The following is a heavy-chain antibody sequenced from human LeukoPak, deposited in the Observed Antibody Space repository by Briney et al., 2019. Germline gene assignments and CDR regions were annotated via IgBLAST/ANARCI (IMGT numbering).Heavy chain of an antibody. V-gene: IGHV3-15*01. CDR1: GFTFTNAW. Sequence: GGSLRLSCAASGFTFTNAWMTWVRQVPGKGLEWVGCIKSEPDGGTTDYAAPVKGRFTISRDDSKNTLYLQMNSLKTEDTGVYYCTTPSGAVTTRSPAFGSWGQGTLVTVPS. CDR2: IKSEPDGGTT. J-gene: IGHJ4*02. D-gene: IGHD3-3*01. CDR3: TTPSGAVTTRSPAFGS.